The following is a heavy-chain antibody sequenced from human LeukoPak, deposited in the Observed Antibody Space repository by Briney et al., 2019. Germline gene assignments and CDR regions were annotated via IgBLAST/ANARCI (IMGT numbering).Heavy chain of an antibody. CDR3: ARDRSAAPELIYFDY. J-gene: IGHJ4*02. V-gene: IGHV3-23*01. Sequence: TGGSLRLSCAASGFTFRIYAMTWVRQAPGKGLEWVSAIGASGATFYADSVKGRFTISRGNAKNSLYLQMNSLRAEDTAVYYCARDRSAAPELIYFDYWGQGTLVTVSS. D-gene: IGHD1-14*01. CDR2: IGASGAT. CDR1: GFTFRIYA.